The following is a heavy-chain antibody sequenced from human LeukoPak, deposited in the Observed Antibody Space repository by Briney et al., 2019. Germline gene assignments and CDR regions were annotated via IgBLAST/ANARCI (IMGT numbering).Heavy chain of an antibody. D-gene: IGHD2-15*01. CDR1: GFTFSSYW. V-gene: IGHV3-7*01. CDR2: IKQDGSEK. J-gene: IGHJ4*02. Sequence: GGSLRLSCAASGFTFSSYWMSWVRQAPGKGLEWVANIKQDGSEKYYVDSVKGRFTISRDNAKNSLYLQMNSLRAEDTAVYYCARDDALYCSGGSCFHFDYWGQGALVTVSS. CDR3: ARDDALYCSGGSCFHFDY.